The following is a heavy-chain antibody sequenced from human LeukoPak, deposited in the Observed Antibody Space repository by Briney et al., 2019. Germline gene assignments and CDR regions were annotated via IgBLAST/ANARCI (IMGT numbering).Heavy chain of an antibody. CDR3: ARVNCSSTSCYRRPGWFDP. Sequence: NASETLSLTCTVSGGSISSYYWSWIRQPPGKGLEWIGYIYYSGSTNYNPSLKSRVTISVDTSKNQFSLRLSSVTAADTAVYYCARVNCSSTSCYRRPGWFDPWGQGTLVTVSS. J-gene: IGHJ5*02. V-gene: IGHV4-59*01. CDR2: IYYSGST. D-gene: IGHD2-2*02. CDR1: GGSISSYY.